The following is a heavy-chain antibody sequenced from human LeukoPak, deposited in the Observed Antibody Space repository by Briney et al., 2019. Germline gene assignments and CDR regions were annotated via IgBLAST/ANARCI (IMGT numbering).Heavy chain of an antibody. CDR3: ASGQYYDSSGYPPAEYFQH. CDR2: VYYSGST. J-gene: IGHJ1*01. CDR1: GGSISSYY. V-gene: IGHV4-59*01. D-gene: IGHD3-22*01. Sequence: SETLSLTCTVSGGSISSYYWRWIRQPPGKGLEWIGYVYYSGSTNYNPSLKSRVTISVDTSKNQFSLKLSSVTAADTAVYYCASGQYYDSSGYPPAEYFQHWGQGTLVTVSS.